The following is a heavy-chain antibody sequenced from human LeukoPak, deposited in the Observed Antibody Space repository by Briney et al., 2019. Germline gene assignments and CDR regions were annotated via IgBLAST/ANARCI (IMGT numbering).Heavy chain of an antibody. J-gene: IGHJ5*02. Sequence: GSSVKVSCKASGYTFTGCYMHWVRQAPGQGLEWMGWINPNSGGTNYAQKFQGRVTMTRDTSISTAYMELSRLRSDDTAVYYCARANMVRGVGLFFDRNWFDPWGQGTLVTVSS. CDR2: INPNSGGT. CDR1: GYTFTGCY. V-gene: IGHV1-2*02. D-gene: IGHD3-10*01. CDR3: ARANMVRGVGLFFDRNWFDP.